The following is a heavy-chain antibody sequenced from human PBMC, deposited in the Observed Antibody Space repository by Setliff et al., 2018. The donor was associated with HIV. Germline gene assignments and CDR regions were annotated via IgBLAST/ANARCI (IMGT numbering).Heavy chain of an antibody. V-gene: IGHV4-34*01. J-gene: IGHJ4*02. CDR3: ARGRGAVAGYVDY. D-gene: IGHD6-19*01. CDR1: GGSFSGYY. CDR2: INHSGST. Sequence: LSLTCAVYGGSFSGYYWSWIRQPPGKGLEWIGEINHSGSTNYNPSLKSRVTISADTSKNQFSLKLSSVTAADTAVYYCARGRGAVAGYVDYWGQGTLVTVSS.